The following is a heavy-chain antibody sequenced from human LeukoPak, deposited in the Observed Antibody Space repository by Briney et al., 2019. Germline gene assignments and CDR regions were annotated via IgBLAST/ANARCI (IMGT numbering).Heavy chain of an antibody. CDR1: GFTSSGSA. CDR3: TSRYCSSTSCYFVY. V-gene: IGHV3-73*01. D-gene: IGHD2-2*01. Sequence: GGSLRLSCAASGFTSSGSAMHWVRQASGKGLEWVGRIRSKANSYATAYAASVKGRFTISRDDSKNTAYLQMNSLKTEDTAVYYCTSRYCSSTSCYFVYWGQGTLVTVSS. CDR2: IRSKANSYAT. J-gene: IGHJ4*02.